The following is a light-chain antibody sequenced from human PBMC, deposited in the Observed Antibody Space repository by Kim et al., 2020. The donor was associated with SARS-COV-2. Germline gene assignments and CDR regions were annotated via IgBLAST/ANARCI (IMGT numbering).Light chain of an antibody. CDR2: DAS. Sequence: EIVLTQSPATLSLSPGDRATLSCRASQGISNYLAWYQQKPGQAPRLLISDASNRATGIPARFSGSGSETDFTLTISSLEPEDFTFYYCHQRSRWPGTFGQGTKVDIK. V-gene: IGKV3-11*01. J-gene: IGKJ1*01. CDR3: HQRSRWPGT. CDR1: QGISNY.